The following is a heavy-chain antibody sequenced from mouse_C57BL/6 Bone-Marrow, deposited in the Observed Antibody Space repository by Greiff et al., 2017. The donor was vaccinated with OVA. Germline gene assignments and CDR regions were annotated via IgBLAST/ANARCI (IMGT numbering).Heavy chain of an antibody. J-gene: IGHJ2*01. CDR1: GFTFSSYG. CDR3: ARHDAYYSNYD. V-gene: IGHV5-6*01. D-gene: IGHD2-5*01. Sequence: DVLLVESGGDLVKPGGSLKLSCAASGFTFSSYGMSWVRQTPDKRLEWVATISSGGSYTYYPDSVKGRFTNSRNKAKKTLYLQRSSLKAEDTAMYYCARHDAYYSNYDWGQGTTLTVSS. CDR2: ISSGGSYT.